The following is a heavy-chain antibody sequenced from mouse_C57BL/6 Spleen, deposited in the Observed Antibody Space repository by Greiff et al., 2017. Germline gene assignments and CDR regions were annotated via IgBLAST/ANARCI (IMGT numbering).Heavy chain of an antibody. J-gene: IGHJ4*01. CDR1: GYTFTSYT. D-gene: IGHD2-14*01. V-gene: IGHV1-4*01. CDR3: AKGRYPYYYAMDY. Sequence: QVQLKESGAELARPGASVKMSCKASGYTFTSYTMHWVKQRPGQGLEWIGYINPSSGYTKYNQKFKDKATLTADKSSSTAYMQLSSLTSEDSAVYYCAKGRYPYYYAMDYWGQGTSVTVSS. CDR2: INPSSGYT.